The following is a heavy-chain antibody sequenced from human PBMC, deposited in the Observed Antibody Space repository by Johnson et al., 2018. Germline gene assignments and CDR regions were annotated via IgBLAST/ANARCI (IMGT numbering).Heavy chain of an antibody. CDR3: AREGYYGSVTSHYYGMDV. CDR1: GFTFSSYA. J-gene: IGHJ6*02. Sequence: QVQLVESGGGVVQPGRSLRLSCAASGFTFSSYAMHWVRQAPGKGLEWVAVISYDGSNKYYADSVKGRFTLSRDNSNNTLYLQMNSLRAEDTAVYYCAREGYYGSVTSHYYGMDVWGQGTTVTVSS. CDR2: ISYDGSNK. V-gene: IGHV3-30-3*01. D-gene: IGHD3-10*01.